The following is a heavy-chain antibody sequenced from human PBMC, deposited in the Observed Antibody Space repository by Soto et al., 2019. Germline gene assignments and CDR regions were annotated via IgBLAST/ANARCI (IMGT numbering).Heavy chain of an antibody. V-gene: IGHV1-8*01. Sequence: QVQLVQSGAEVKKPGASVKVSCKASGYTFTSYDINWVRQATGQGLEWMGWTNPNSGNTGYAQKFQGRVTTTRNTSTSTAYMELSSLRSEDTAVYYCARGPGSWYYYYMDVWGKGTTVTVSS. CDR1: GYTFTSYD. CDR3: ARGPGSWYYYYMDV. CDR2: TNPNSGNT. J-gene: IGHJ6*03. D-gene: IGHD6-13*01.